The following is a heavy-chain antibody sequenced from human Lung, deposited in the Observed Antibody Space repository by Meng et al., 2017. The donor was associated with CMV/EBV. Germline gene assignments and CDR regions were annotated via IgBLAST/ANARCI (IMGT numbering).Heavy chain of an antibody. CDR1: GFTLSTYA. D-gene: IGHD4-11*01. CDR2: ISYNGNNK. Sequence: GESLKISCAASGFTLSTYAMHWVRQAPGKGLEWLGFISYNGNNKQYADSVKGRFTISRDNSKNTIYLQLNSLRAEDKAVYYCARDRAVDFSNNSCDRPFDFWGQGTLVTVSS. CDR3: ARDRAVDFSNNSCDRPFDF. J-gene: IGHJ4*02. V-gene: IGHV3-30-3*01.